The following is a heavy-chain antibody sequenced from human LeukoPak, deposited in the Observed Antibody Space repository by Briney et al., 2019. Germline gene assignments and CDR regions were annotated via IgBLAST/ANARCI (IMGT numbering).Heavy chain of an antibody. CDR2: ISAYNGNT. CDR3: ARDLVAVASRTPSGY. CDR1: GYTFTSYG. D-gene: IGHD6-19*01. V-gene: IGHV1-18*01. J-gene: IGHJ4*02. Sequence: ASVKVSCKASGYTFTSYGISWVRQAPGQGLEWMGWISAYNGNTNYAQKLQGRVTITTDTSTSTAYMELRSLRSDDTAVYYCARDLVAVASRTPSGYWGQGTLVTVSS.